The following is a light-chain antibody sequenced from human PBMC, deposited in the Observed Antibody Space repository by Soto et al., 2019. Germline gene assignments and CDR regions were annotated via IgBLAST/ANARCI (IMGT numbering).Light chain of an antibody. CDR3: QQYNDWPPAIT. J-gene: IGKJ1*01. Sequence: IVMTQSPATLSVSPGERATLSCRASQSVSSNLAWYQQKPGQAPRLLIYGASTRAFGIPGRFSGSGSGTEFTLTISSLQSEDFAVYYCQQYNDWPPAITFGQGTKVDIK. CDR2: GAS. V-gene: IGKV3-15*01. CDR1: QSVSSN.